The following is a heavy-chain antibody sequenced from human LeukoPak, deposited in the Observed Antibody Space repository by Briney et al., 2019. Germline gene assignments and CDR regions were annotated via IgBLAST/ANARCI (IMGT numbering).Heavy chain of an antibody. J-gene: IGHJ4*02. Sequence: GASVKVSCKASGYTFNSLGISWVRQAPGQGLEWIGWISPYKGNTNYAQKFQGRVTMTTDTSTSTAYMELWSLRSDDTAVYYCARAVDYGGTLDYWGQGTLVTVSS. CDR1: GYTFNSLG. CDR3: ARAVDYGGTLDY. V-gene: IGHV1-18*01. D-gene: IGHD4-23*01. CDR2: ISPYKGNT.